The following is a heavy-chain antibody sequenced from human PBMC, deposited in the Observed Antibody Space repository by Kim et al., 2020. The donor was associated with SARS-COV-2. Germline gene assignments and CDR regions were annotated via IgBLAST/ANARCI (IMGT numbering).Heavy chain of an antibody. J-gene: IGHJ4*01. Sequence: GGSLRLSCAASGFTFSSYWINWVRQATGEGLEWVATIKPAGSETYHGDSMKGCFTTSRDNTKKSLYLLMNRLSVDETAVYYVFYVSYSGRGTLFTV. CDR1: GFTFSSYW. CDR3: FYVSY. V-gene: IGHV3-7*01. D-gene: IGHD3-10*02. CDR2: IKPAGSET.